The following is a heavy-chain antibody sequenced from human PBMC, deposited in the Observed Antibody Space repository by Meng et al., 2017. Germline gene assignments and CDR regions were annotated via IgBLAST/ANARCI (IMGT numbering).Heavy chain of an antibody. CDR1: GGSFSGYN. CDR2: INHSGST. CDR3: ARGRWRGNRFDP. J-gene: IGHJ5*02. Sequence: HVQLPQWGAGLLKPSEALSLTCAVYGGSFSGYNWSWIRQPPGKGLEWIGEINHSGSTNYNPSLKSRVTISVDTSKNQFSLKLSSVTAADTAVYYCARGRWRGNRFDPWGQGTLVTVSS. V-gene: IGHV4-34*01. D-gene: IGHD3-10*01.